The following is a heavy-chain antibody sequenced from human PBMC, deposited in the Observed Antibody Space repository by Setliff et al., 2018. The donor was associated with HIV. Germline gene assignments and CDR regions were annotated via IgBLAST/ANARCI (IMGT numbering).Heavy chain of an antibody. CDR1: GGSIRSSSFY. V-gene: IGHV4-39*01. D-gene: IGHD3-10*01. CDR3: ARHRNLDRRGEAFDI. J-gene: IGHJ3*02. Sequence: KPSETLSLTCTVSGGSIRSSSFYWGWIRQPPGKGLEWIGSIYYSGSTYYNPSLKSRVTISVDTSKNQFSLKLSSVTAADTAVYYCARHRNLDRRGEAFDIWGQGTMVTVSS. CDR2: IYYSGST.